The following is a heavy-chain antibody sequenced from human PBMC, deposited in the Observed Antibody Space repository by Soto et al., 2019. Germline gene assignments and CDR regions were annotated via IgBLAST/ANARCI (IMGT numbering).Heavy chain of an antibody. V-gene: IGHV3-23*01. CDR3: AKMGFRGIYFDY. J-gene: IGHJ4*02. Sequence: EVQLLESGGGLIQPGGSLRLSCAASGFSFRTYAMGWVRQAPGKGLEWVSAISGSGGSTYYADSVKGRFTISRDNSKNTLYLQMNSLRAEDTAVYYCAKMGFRGIYFDYWGQGTLVTVSS. CDR2: ISGSGGST. CDR1: GFSFRTYA. D-gene: IGHD3-10*01.